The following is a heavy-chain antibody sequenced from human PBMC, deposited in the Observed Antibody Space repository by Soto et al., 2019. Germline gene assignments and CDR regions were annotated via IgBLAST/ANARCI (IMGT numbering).Heavy chain of an antibody. V-gene: IGHV3-30*03. CDR1: GFNFGGYD. J-gene: IGHJ4*02. CDR2: ISYDGVRR. Sequence: QVQLVESGGGVVQPGGSLRLSCAASGFNFGGYDMHWIRQTPGEGLDWVAYISYDGVRRDYADSVTGRFTISRDNSKNMLYLAMNSLRDEDTAAYYCVRDWRQYAGGYDYWGQGTLLGVSS. CDR3: VRDWRQYAGGYDY. D-gene: IGHD3-3*01.